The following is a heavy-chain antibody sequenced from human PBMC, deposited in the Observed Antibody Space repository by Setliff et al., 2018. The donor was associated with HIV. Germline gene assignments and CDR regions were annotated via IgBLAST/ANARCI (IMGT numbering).Heavy chain of an antibody. J-gene: IGHJ6*03. CDR2: ISNTGNT. CDR1: GGSISNYY. CDR3: AREGGGVVTATRLGYYYYMDV. D-gene: IGHD2-21*02. V-gene: IGHV4-59*01. Sequence: SETLSLTCTVSGGSISNYYWSWIRQSPGKGLEWIGYISNTGNTKYNPSLKSRVTIAGDTSKNQFSVRLTSVTAADTAVYYCAREGGGVVTATRLGYYYYMDVWGKGATVTVSS.